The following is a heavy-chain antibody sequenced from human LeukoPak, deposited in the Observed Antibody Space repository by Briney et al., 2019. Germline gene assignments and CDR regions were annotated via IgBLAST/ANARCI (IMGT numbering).Heavy chain of an antibody. CDR1: GFTLSNHD. V-gene: IGHV3-13*04. CDR3: GRDAAMVRGVDYYYGMDV. D-gene: IGHD3-10*01. CDR2: IGPAGDT. Sequence: PGGSLRLSCAASGFTLSNHDMHWVRHPTGKGLEWVSSIGPAGDTYYADSVWGRFTISRESDKNSVYLQLSSLRAGDTAVYYCGRDAAMVRGVDYYYGMDVWGQGTTVTVSS. J-gene: IGHJ6*02.